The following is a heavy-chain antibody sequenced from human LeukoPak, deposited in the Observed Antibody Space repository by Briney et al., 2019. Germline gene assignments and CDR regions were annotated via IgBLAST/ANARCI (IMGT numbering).Heavy chain of an antibody. V-gene: IGHV4-39*07. Sequence: SETLSLTCTVSGVSISSSSYYWGWIRQPPGKGLEWIGSIYYSGSTYYNPSLKSRVTISVDTSKNPFSLKLNSVTAADTAVYYCARMGKYSSSSEGGAFDIWGQGTMVTVSS. J-gene: IGHJ3*02. CDR3: ARMGKYSSSSEGGAFDI. CDR1: GVSISSSSYY. CDR2: IYYSGST. D-gene: IGHD6-6*01.